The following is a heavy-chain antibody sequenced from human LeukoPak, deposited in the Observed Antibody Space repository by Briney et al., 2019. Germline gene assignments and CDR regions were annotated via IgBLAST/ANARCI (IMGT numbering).Heavy chain of an antibody. Sequence: PSETLSLTCTVSGGSISSSSYYWGWIRHPPGKGLEWIGSIYYSGSTYYNPSLKSRVTISVDTSKNQFSLKLSSVTAADTAVYYCAREREYYFDYWGQGALVTVSS. CDR1: GGSISSSSYY. J-gene: IGHJ4*02. V-gene: IGHV4-39*02. CDR2: IYYSGST. CDR3: AREREYYFDY.